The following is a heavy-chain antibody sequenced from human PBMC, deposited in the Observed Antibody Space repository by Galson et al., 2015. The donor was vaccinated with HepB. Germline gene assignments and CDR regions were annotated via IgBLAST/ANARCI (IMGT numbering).Heavy chain of an antibody. J-gene: IGHJ4*02. D-gene: IGHD3-10*01. CDR2: ISSSSSYI. V-gene: IGHV3-21*01. Sequence: SLRLSCAASGFTFSSYSMNWVRQAPGKGLEWVSSISSSSSYIYCADSVKGRFTISRDNAKNSLYLQMNSLRAEDTAVYYCARTITMVRGANFDYRGQGTLVTVSS. CDR1: GFTFSSYS. CDR3: ARTITMVRGANFDY.